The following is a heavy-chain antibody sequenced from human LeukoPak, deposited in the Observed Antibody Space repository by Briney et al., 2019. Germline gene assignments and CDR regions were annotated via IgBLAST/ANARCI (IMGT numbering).Heavy chain of an antibody. CDR3: ARLLWFGEIPPDY. J-gene: IGHJ4*02. CDR2: ISSSSYI. Sequence: PGGSLRLSCAASGFTFSSYWMHWVRQAPGKGLVWVSSISSSSYIYYADSVKGRFTISRDNAKNSLYLQMNSLRAEDTAVYYCARLLWFGEIPPDYWGQGTLVTVSS. D-gene: IGHD3-10*01. V-gene: IGHV3-21*01. CDR1: GFTFSSYW.